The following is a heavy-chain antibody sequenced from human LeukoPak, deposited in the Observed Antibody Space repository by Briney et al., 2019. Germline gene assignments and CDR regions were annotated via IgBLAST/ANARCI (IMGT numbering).Heavy chain of an antibody. CDR3: ARGETTIFGVVGNWFDP. CDR1: GGSISSGGYY. Sequence: SQTPSLTCTVSGGSISSGGYYWSWIRQHPGKGLEWIGYIYYSGSTYYNPSLKSRVTISVDTSKNQFSLKLSSVTAADTAVYYCARGETTIFGVVGNWFDPWGQGTLVTVSS. CDR2: IYYSGST. V-gene: IGHV4-31*03. J-gene: IGHJ5*02. D-gene: IGHD3-3*01.